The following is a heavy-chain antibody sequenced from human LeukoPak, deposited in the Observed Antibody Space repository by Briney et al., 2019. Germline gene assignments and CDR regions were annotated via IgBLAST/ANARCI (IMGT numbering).Heavy chain of an antibody. CDR1: GFTFNNYW. CDR2: INSDGSST. D-gene: IGHD6-19*01. Sequence: GGSLRLSCAGSGFTFNNYWMHWVRQAPGKGLVWVSRINSDGSSTSYADSVKGRFTISRDNAKNTLYLQMNSLRAEDTAVYYCAREMSIAVAGTFDYWGQGTLVTVSP. J-gene: IGHJ4*02. CDR3: AREMSIAVAGTFDY. V-gene: IGHV3-74*01.